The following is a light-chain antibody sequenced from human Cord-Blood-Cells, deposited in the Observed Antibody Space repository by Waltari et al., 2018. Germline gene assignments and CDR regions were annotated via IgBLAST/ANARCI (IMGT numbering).Light chain of an antibody. Sequence: EIVMTQSPATLSVSPGERATLSCRASQSVSSNLTWYQQKPGQAPRLLIYGASTRATGIPARFSGSRSGTESTLTISSLQSEALAVYYCQQYNNWPPYTFGQGTKLEIK. CDR2: GAS. CDR1: QSVSSN. CDR3: QQYNNWPPYT. V-gene: IGKV3-15*01. J-gene: IGKJ2*01.